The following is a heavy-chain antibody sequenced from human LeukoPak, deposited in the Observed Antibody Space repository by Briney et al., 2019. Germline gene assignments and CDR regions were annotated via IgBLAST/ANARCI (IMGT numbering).Heavy chain of an antibody. V-gene: IGHV3-53*01. CDR1: GFTVSSNY. CDR2: IYSGGTT. D-gene: IGHD3-9*01. J-gene: IGHJ4*02. CDR3: AKWGPYDILTGRIN. Sequence: GGSLRLSCAASGFTVSSNYMSWVRQAPGKGPEWVTVIYSGGTTYYADSVKGRFTISRDNSKNTLYLQMNSLRADDTAVYYCAKWGPYDILTGRINWGQGTLVTVSS.